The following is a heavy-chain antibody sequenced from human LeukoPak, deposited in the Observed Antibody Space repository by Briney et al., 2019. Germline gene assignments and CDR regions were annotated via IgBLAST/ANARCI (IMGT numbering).Heavy chain of an antibody. J-gene: IGHJ2*01. CDR2: ISAYDGST. V-gene: IGHV1-18*01. CDR1: GYTFTAYG. D-gene: IGHD2-15*01. Sequence: ASVKVSCKASGYTFTAYGINWVRQAPGQGLEWMGWISAYDGSTKYAQNFQGRVTMTTDSSASTAYMELRSLRSDDTAVYYCARGGAGNPTPCRYWYFDFWGRGTLVTVSS. CDR3: ARGGAGNPTPCRYWYFDF.